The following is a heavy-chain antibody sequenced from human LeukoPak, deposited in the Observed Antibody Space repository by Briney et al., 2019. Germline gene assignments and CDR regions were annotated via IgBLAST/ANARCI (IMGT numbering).Heavy chain of an antibody. J-gene: IGHJ4*02. Sequence: PSETLSLTCTVSGGSISSSSAYWGWIRQPPGKGLEWIGSIYYSGSTYYNPSLKSRVTISVDTSKNQFSLKLSSVTAADTAVYYCARGEPDSSSWYGDLDYWGQGTLVTVSS. CDR1: GGSISSSSAY. D-gene: IGHD6-13*01. V-gene: IGHV4-39*07. CDR3: ARGEPDSSSWYGDLDY. CDR2: IYYSGST.